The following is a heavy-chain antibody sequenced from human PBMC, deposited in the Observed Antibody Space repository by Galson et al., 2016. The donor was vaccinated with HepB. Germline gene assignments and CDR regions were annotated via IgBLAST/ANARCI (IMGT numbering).Heavy chain of an antibody. CDR2: IHDSGST. V-gene: IGHV4-59*08. CDR1: GASISSDY. J-gene: IGHJ5*02. Sequence: SETLSLTCTVSGASISSDYWSWIRQSPEKGLEWIGYIHDSGSTKHNPSLRGRVTISVDTSNNQLSLKLRSVTAADTAAYYRARHYFGSGSYRFDPWGQGTVVTVSS. CDR3: ARHYFGSGSYRFDP. D-gene: IGHD3-10*01.